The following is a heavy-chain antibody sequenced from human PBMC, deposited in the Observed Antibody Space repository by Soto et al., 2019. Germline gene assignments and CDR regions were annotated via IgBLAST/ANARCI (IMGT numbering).Heavy chain of an antibody. D-gene: IGHD1-26*01. V-gene: IGHV1-69*04. CDR2: IVPFVGIT. CDR3: AREMGATNDY. Sequence: QVQLVQSGAEVKKPGSSVKVSCKASGGSFSNYALNWVRQAPGQGLEWMGRIVPFVGITKYAQKFQGRVTITADNSTSTAYMELSSLRSEDTAGYYCAREMGATNDYWGQGTLVTVSS. J-gene: IGHJ4*02. CDR1: GGSFSNYA.